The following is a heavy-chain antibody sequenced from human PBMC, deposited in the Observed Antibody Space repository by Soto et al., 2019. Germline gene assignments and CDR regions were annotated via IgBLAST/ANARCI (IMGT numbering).Heavy chain of an antibody. J-gene: IGHJ4*02. V-gene: IGHV1-18*04. D-gene: IGHD3-10*01. CDR1: GYIYRNYA. CDR3: ARSSPSLDY. Sequence: APVKVSCRAAGYIYRNYAISWVRQAPGQGLEWMGWISVSNDNTDSAHALRGRLTMTTDTSTSTVYLELTSLMSNDTAVYYCARSSPSLDYWGQGSLVTVSS. CDR2: ISVSNDNT.